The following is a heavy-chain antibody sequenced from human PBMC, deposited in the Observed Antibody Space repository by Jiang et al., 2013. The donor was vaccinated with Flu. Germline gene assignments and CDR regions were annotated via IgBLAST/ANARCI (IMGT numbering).Heavy chain of an antibody. V-gene: IGHV3-30-3*01. J-gene: IGHJ4*02. CDR3: ARDMGLLQRYFLDY. CDR2: ISSDGGAK. CDR1: GYSFGSYK. Sequence: VQLVESGGGVVHPGESLRLSCAASGYSFGSYKMHWVRQAPGKGLEWLAVISSDGGAKDYGDSVQGRFTITREAFKSTLFLQINSLRIEDTAVYYCARDMGLLQRYFLDYWGQGTLVTVSS. D-gene: IGHD6-25*01.